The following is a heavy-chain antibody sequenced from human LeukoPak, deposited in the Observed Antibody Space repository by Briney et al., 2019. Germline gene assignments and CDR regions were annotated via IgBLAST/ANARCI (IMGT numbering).Heavy chain of an antibody. D-gene: IGHD6-13*01. J-gene: IGHJ6*03. CDR2: FYYSGST. Sequence: SETLSLTCTVSGGSLSSYYWRWVRHPPAKGLEWVGYFYYSGSTNYNPALKSRVTISVHTSKNQFPLKLSSVPAADTAVYYCARQEGIAAARCYTDLWGKGTPGTGSS. V-gene: IGHV4-59*08. CDR1: GGSLSSYY. CDR3: ARQEGIAAARCYTDL.